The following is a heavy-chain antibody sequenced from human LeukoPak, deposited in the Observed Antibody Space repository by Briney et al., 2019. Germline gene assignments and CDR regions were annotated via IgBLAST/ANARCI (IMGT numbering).Heavy chain of an antibody. J-gene: IGHJ4*02. CDR3: ARSRRGDAADY. CDR1: GGTFSSYA. D-gene: IGHD6-6*01. Sequence: ASVKVSCKASGGTFSSYAISWVRQAPGQGLEWMGGIIPIFGTANYAQKFQGRDTITTDESTSTAYMELSSLRSEDTAVYYCARSRRGDAADYWGQGTLVTVSS. CDR2: IIPIFGTA. V-gene: IGHV1-69*05.